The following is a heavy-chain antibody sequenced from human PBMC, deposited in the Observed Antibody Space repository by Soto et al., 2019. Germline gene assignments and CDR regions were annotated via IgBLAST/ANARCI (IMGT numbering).Heavy chain of an antibody. CDR1: GFTFSSYG. CDR2: IWYDGSNK. CDR3: ARGLVYSSSSWGYFDY. Sequence: GGSLRLSCAASGFTFSSYGMHWVRQAPGKGLEWVAVIWYDGSNKYYADSVKGRFTISRDNSKNTLYLQMNSLRAEDTAVYYCARGLVYSSSSWGYFDYWGQGTLVTVSS. J-gene: IGHJ4*02. D-gene: IGHD6-6*01. V-gene: IGHV3-33*01.